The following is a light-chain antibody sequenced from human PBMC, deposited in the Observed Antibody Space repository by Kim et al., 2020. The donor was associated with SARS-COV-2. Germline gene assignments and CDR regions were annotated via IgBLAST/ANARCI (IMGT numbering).Light chain of an antibody. V-gene: IGKV3-20*01. CDR2: DAS. CDR3: QQYGSSQT. J-gene: IGKJ2*01. CDR1: QSVSKNY. Sequence: SVAPGEGAPLSCRARQSVSKNYLAWYQQKPGQAPRLLIYDASSRATRISERCSGSGSGPDFTLTISRLEPEDFAVYSCQQYGSSQTFGQGTKLEI.